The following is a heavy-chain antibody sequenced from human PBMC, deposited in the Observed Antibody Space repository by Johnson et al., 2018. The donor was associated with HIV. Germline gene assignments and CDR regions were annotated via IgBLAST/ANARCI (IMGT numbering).Heavy chain of an antibody. CDR1: GFTFSSHA. CDR3: ASRYTVDAFDI. D-gene: IGHD1-1*01. V-gene: IGHV3-23*04. CDR2: ISGRGGTT. J-gene: IGHJ3*02. Sequence: MLLVESGGGLVQPGGSLRLSCAASGFTFSSHAMRWVRQAPGKGLEWVSAISGRGGTTYYAESVKGRFPISRDNYKNTLYLQMNSLRAEDTAVYYCASRYTVDAFDIWGQGTMVTVSS.